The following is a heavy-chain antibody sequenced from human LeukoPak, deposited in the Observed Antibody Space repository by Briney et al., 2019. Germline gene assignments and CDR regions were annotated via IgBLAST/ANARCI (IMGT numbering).Heavy chain of an antibody. V-gene: IGHV3-7*01. CDR2: IKQDGSEK. CDR3: ARDGGRGIFGVAFEGPIDY. CDR1: GFTFSSYW. D-gene: IGHD3-3*01. Sequence: GGSLRLSCAASGFTFSSYWMSWVRQAPGKGLEWVANIKQDGSEKYYVDSVKGRFTISRDNAKNSLYLQMNSLRAEDTAVYYCARDGGRGIFGVAFEGPIDYWGQGTLVTVSS. J-gene: IGHJ4*02.